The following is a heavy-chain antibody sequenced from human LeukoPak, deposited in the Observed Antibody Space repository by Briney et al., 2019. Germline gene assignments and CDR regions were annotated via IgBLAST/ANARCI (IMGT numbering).Heavy chain of an antibody. V-gene: IGHV4-59*01. Sequence: SETLSLTCSVSGGSITSYYWTWIRQPPGKGLEWIGNIFYSGSTNYNPSLKSRVTISVDTSRNQFSLKLNSMTAADMAVYYCARGLVAVFWGQGTLVTVSS. J-gene: IGHJ4*02. CDR2: IFYSGST. CDR3: ARGLVAVF. D-gene: IGHD6-13*01. CDR1: GGSITSYY.